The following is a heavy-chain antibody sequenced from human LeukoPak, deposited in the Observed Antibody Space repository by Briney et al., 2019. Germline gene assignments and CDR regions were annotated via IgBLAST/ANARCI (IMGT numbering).Heavy chain of an antibody. Sequence: PGGSLRLSCAASGFSFSSYAMSWVRQAPGKGLEWVSAISGGGTTYYADSVKGRFTISRDNSENTLCLQVNSLRAEDTALYYCAKSRPTYYDFWSAKGYFDYWGQGALVTVSS. CDR2: ISGGGTT. CDR1: GFSFSSYA. V-gene: IGHV3-23*01. J-gene: IGHJ4*02. CDR3: AKSRPTYYDFWSAKGYFDY. D-gene: IGHD3-3*01.